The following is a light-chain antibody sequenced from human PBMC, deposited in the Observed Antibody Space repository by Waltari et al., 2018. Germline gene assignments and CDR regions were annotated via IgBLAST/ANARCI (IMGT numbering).Light chain of an antibody. J-gene: IGLJ3*02. Sequence: SSELTQGPDVSVALGQTAKITCQGDSLRTSYASWYQVKPGQAPVLVLFGKEKRPSGIPDRISGYSSGTTSSLTITGAQAEDEADYYCHSRKGSDNQVVFGGGTKLTVL. CDR3: HSRKGSDNQVV. CDR2: GKE. CDR1: SLRTSY. V-gene: IGLV3-19*01.